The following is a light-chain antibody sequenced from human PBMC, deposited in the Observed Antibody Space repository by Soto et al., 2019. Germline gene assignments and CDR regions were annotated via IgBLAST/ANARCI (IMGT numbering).Light chain of an antibody. V-gene: IGKV1-16*01. Sequence: DIHMTQSTTLLSASVRDRVIITCLACQGISNYLAWFQQKPGKAPKSLIYAASSLQSGVPSRFSGSGSGTDFTLTISSLQPEDFATYYCQQANSFPRPFGQVTRLEI. CDR3: QQANSFPRP. J-gene: IGKJ5*01. CDR1: QGISNY. CDR2: AAS.